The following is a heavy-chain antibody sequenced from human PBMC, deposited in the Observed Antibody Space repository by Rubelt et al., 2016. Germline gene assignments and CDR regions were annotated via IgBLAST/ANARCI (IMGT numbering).Heavy chain of an antibody. CDR3: ARGEVGVAYSPAGHYYYYYYGMDV. D-gene: IGHD3-3*01. J-gene: IGHJ6*02. Sequence: TNYNPSLKSRVTISVDTSKNQFSLKLSSVTAADTAVYYCARGEVGVAYSPAGHYYYYYYGMDVWGQGTTVTVSS. CDR2: T. V-gene: IGHV4-34*13.